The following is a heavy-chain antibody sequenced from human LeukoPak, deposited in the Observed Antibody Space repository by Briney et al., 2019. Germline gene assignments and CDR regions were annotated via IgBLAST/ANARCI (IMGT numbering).Heavy chain of an antibody. D-gene: IGHD3-3*01. CDR2: ISYDGSNK. Sequence: GGSLRLSCAAPGFTFSSYGMHWVRQAPGKGLEWVAVISYDGSNKYYADSVKGRFTISRDNSKNTLYLQMNSLRAEDTAVYYCAKELITIFGVVSLPSFDYWGQGTLVTVSS. CDR3: AKELITIFGVVSLPSFDY. J-gene: IGHJ4*02. V-gene: IGHV3-30*18. CDR1: GFTFSSYG.